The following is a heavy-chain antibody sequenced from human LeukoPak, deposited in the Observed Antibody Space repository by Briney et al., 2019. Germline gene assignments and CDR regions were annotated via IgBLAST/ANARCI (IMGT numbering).Heavy chain of an antibody. CDR3: ARGGTYYPCIDY. D-gene: IGHD1-26*01. V-gene: IGHV1-18*01. CDR1: GYTFTTTY. J-gene: IGHJ4*02. CDR2: ISAYNGKT. Sequence: GASLKVSCKASGYTFTTTYINWVRQAPGRGLEWMGWISAYNGKTNYAQKFQGRVTMTTDSSTSTAYMDLTSLRSDDTAVYYCARGGTYYPCIDYWGQGTLVTVSS.